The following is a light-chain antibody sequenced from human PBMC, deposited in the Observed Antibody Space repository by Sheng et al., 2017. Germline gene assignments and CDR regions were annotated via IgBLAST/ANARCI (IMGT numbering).Light chain of an antibody. CDR3: MQALQTPYT. CDR1: QSIRSY. Sequence: DIQMTQSPSSLSASVGDRVTITCRASQSIRSYLNWYQQKPGKAPKLLIYKATSLESGVPSRFSGSGSGTDFTLKISRVEAEDVGVYYCMQALQTPYTFGQGTKLEIK. V-gene: IGKV1-39*01. CDR2: KAT. J-gene: IGKJ2*01.